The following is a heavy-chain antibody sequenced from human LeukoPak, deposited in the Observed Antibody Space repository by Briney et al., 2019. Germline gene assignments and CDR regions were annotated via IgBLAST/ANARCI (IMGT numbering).Heavy chain of an antibody. CDR3: ASDPDSTIWPQYFQH. J-gene: IGHJ1*01. CDR2: VKQDGSET. V-gene: IGHV3-7*04. Sequence: GGSLRLSCAASGFTFRNCWMNWVRQAPGRGLEWVANVKQDGSETHYVDSVIGRFTISRDNAKNLLYLEMNSLRGEDTAVYYCASDPDSTIWPQYFQHWGQGALVTVFS. D-gene: IGHD5-18*01. CDR1: GFTFRNCW.